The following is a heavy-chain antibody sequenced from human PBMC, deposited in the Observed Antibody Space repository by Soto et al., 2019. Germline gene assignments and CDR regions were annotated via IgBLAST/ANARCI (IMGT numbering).Heavy chain of an antibody. V-gene: IGHV1-18*04. CDR2: ISTYNGNT. Sequence: QVHLLQSGAEVKSPGASVKVSCKTSGYTFNGYSISWVRQAPGQGLEWMGWISTYNGNTNSAQRFQDRVTLTTDTSTRTAYMELTYLRFGDTALYFCARGDKNSWWAFDDWGQGTLVTVSS. D-gene: IGHD2-15*01. CDR1: GYTFNGYS. J-gene: IGHJ5*02. CDR3: ARGDKNSWWAFDD.